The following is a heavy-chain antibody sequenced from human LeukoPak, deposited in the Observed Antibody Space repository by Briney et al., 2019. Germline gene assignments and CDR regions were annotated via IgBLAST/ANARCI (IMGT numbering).Heavy chain of an antibody. D-gene: IGHD2-21*01. CDR3: ARDDSRGFAY. Sequence: GGSLRLSCAASGFTFSSYWMHWVRQAPGKGLVWVSRINNDGSSTSYADPVKGRFTISRDNAKNTLYLQINSLRAEDTAVYYCARDDSRGFAYWGQGTLVTVSS. J-gene: IGHJ4*02. CDR2: INNDGSST. CDR1: GFTFSSYW. V-gene: IGHV3-74*01.